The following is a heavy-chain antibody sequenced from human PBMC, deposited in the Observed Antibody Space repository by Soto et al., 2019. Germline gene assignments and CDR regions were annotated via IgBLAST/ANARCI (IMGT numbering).Heavy chain of an antibody. CDR3: VSGSFPNWFDP. V-gene: IGHV2-5*01. J-gene: IGHJ5*02. Sequence: QITLKESGPTLVKPTQTLTLTCTFSGFSLSTSGVGVGWIRQPPGKALEWLALLYWNEDKRYSPSLKSRLTITKDTSKNQVVMTMSNMDPVDTARYYCVSGSFPNWFDPWGQGTLVTVSS. CDR1: GFSLSTSGVG. CDR2: LYWNEDK. D-gene: IGHD3-10*01.